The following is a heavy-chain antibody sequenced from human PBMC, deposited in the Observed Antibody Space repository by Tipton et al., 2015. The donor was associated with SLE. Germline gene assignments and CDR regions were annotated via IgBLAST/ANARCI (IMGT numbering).Heavy chain of an antibody. D-gene: IGHD5-18*01. CDR3: ARDKGDTYGLRLDY. V-gene: IGHV4-59*11. CDR1: GGSISSHY. CDR2: IYYSGST. Sequence: GLVKPSETLSLICTVSGGSISSHYWSWIRQPPGKGLEWIGYIYYSGSTNYNPSLKSRVTISVDTSKSQFSLKLSSVTAADTAVYYCARDKGDTYGLRLDYWGQGTLVTVSS. J-gene: IGHJ4*02.